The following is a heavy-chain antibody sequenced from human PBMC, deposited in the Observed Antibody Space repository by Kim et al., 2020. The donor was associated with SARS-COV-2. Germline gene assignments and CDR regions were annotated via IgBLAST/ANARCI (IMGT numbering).Heavy chain of an antibody. CDR2: ISGSGGST. CDR3: AKGTNRPHPLEVGATTCSY. D-gene: IGHD1-26*01. V-gene: IGHV3-23*01. Sequence: GGSLRLSCAASGFTFSSYAMSWVRQAPGKGLEWVSAISGSGGSTYYADSVKGRFTISRDNSKNTLYLQMNSLRAEDTAVYYCAKGTNRPHPLEVGATTCSYWGQGTLVTVSS. CDR1: GFTFSSYA. J-gene: IGHJ4*02.